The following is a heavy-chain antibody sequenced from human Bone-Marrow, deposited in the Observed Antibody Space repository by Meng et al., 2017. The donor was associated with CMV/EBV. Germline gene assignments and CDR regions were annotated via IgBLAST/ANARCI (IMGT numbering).Heavy chain of an antibody. Sequence: GESLKISCAASGFTFSSYSMNWVRQAPGKGLEWVSSISSSSSYIYYADSVKGRFTISRDNAKNSLYLQMNSLRAEDTAVYYCARGGTTIYYFYGMDVWGQGTTVTVSS. J-gene: IGHJ6*02. CDR1: GFTFSSYS. CDR2: ISSSSSYI. D-gene: IGHD1-7*01. V-gene: IGHV3-21*01. CDR3: ARGGTTIYYFYGMDV.